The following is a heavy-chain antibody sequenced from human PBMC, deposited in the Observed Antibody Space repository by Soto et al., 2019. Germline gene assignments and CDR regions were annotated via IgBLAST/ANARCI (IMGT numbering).Heavy chain of an antibody. J-gene: IGHJ6*02. Sequence: EVQLLQSGAGPVRSGGSLRLSCVASGFTLNNYRMTWVRKVPGKGLEWVASIYSRPNYIHYTQSVKGRFIISRDNVKNSVFLHMNSLTVEDEAVYFCGRDKQDADSSSLSGYYAGDVWGQGTTVTVS. CDR1: GFTLNNYR. CDR2: IYSRPNYI. V-gene: IGHV3-21*06. CDR3: GRDKQDADSSSLSGYYAGDV. D-gene: IGHD5-12*01.